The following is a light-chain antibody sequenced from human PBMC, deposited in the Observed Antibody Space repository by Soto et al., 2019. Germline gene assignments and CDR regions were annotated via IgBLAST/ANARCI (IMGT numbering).Light chain of an antibody. CDR3: QQYNNWPWT. V-gene: IGKV3-15*01. J-gene: IGKJ1*01. CDR2: VTS. Sequence: EIVMTQSPVTLSVSPGERATVSCRASQSVSINVAWYQQRPGQPPRLLIYVTSTRATGIPARFSGSGSGTEFTLTISSLQSEDFAVYYCQQYNNWPWTFGQGT. CDR1: QSVSIN.